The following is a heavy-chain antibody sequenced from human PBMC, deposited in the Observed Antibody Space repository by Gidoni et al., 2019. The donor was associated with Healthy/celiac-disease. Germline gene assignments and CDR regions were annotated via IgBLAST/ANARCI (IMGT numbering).Heavy chain of an antibody. V-gene: IGHV4-38-2*02. CDR1: GYSISSGYY. CDR3: ARVKDGYNYGSFDY. CDR2: IYHSGST. D-gene: IGHD5-12*01. J-gene: IGHJ4*02. Sequence: QVQLQESGPGLVKPSATLSLTCTVSGYSISSGYYWGWIRQPPGKGLEWIGSIYHSGSTYYNPSLKSRVTISVDTSKNQFSLKLSSVTAADTAVYYCARVKDGYNYGSFDYWGQGTLVTVSS.